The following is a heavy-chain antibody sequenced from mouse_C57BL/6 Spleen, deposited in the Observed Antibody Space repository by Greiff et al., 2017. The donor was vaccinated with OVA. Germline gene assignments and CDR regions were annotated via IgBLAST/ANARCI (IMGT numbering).Heavy chain of an antibody. CDR2: INPYNGGT. J-gene: IGHJ4*01. V-gene: IGHV1-19*01. Sequence: EVQLQESGPVLVKPGASVKMSCKASGYTFTDYYMNWVKQSHGKSLEWIGVINPYNGGTSYNQKFKGKATLTVDKSSSTAYMELNSLTSEDSAVYNCAGEDYAMDYWGQGTSVTVSS. CDR1: GYTFTDYY. CDR3: AGEDYAMDY.